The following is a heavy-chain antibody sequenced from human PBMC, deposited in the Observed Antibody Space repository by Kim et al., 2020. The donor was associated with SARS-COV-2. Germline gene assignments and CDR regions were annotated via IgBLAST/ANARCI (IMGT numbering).Heavy chain of an antibody. CDR1: GFTFSGST. J-gene: IGHJ3*02. CDR2: IRSKPNNYAT. Sequence: WGSLRLSCAASGFTFSGSTMHWVRQASGKGLEWVGRIRSKPNNYATAYAASVKGRFTISRDDSKNTAYLQMSSLKTEDTAVYYCTRVNPIAGGWYDAFDIWGQGTMVTVSS. D-gene: IGHD6-19*01. CDR3: TRVNPIAGGWYDAFDI. V-gene: IGHV3-73*01.